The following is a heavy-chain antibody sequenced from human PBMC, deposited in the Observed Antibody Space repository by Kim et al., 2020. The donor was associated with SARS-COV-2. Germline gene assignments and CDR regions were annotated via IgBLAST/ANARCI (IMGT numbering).Heavy chain of an antibody. J-gene: IGHJ4*02. CDR1: GFTFSSYS. D-gene: IGHD2-15*01. Sequence: GGSLRLSCAASGFTFSSYSMNWVRQAPGKGLEWVSSISSSSSYIYYADSVKGRFTISRDNAKNSLYLQMNSLRAEDTAVYYCARSGYCSGGSCFYFDYWGQGTLVTVSS. CDR3: ARSGYCSGGSCFYFDY. CDR2: ISSSSSYI. V-gene: IGHV3-21*01.